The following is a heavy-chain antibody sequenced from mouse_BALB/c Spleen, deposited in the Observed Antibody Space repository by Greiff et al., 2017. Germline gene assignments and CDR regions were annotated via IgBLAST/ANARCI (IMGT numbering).Heavy chain of an antibody. CDR2: IWGGGST. V-gene: IGHV2-6-4*01. CDR1: GFSLSRYC. J-gene: IGHJ4*01. CDR3: ASQRGRPYAMDY. D-gene: IGHD4-1*02. Sequence: VQLQESGPGLVTPSQSLSITCTVSGFSLSRYCVHWVRQPPGKGLEWLGMIWGGGSTDNNSALKSRLSIIKDNSKCQVFLKMNSLQTADTAMDYCASQRGRPYAMDYWGQGTSVTVSS.